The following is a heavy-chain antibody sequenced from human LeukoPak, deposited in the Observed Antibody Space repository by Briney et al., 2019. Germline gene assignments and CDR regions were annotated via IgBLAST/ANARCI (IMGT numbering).Heavy chain of an antibody. Sequence: SQTLSLTCAISGDSVSSNSAAWNWIRQSPSRGLEWLGRTYYRSKWYNDYAVSVKSRITINPDTSKNQFSLQLNSVTPEGTAVYYCARGDYGDYVSSDAFDIWGQGTMVTVSS. CDR1: GDSVSSNSAA. J-gene: IGHJ3*02. V-gene: IGHV6-1*01. CDR2: TYYRSKWYN. CDR3: ARGDYGDYVSSDAFDI. D-gene: IGHD4-17*01.